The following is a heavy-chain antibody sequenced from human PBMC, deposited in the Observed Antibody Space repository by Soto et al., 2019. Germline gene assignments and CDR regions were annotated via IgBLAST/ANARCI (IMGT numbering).Heavy chain of an antibody. CDR1: GFTFSTSE. Sequence: EVQLVESGGGLIQPGGSLRLSCAASGFTFSTSEMYWVRQAPGKGLEWVSYIHPSGQPIFYADSVKGRFTISRDNAKNSLYLQMSILRAEDSAVYYCARRASRWGQGTRVNVSS. CDR2: IHPSGQPI. CDR3: ARRASR. D-gene: IGHD1-26*01. J-gene: IGHJ3*01. V-gene: IGHV3-48*03.